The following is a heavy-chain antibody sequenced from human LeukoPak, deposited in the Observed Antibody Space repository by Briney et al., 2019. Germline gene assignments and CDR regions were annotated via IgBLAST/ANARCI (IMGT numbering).Heavy chain of an antibody. V-gene: IGHV3-23*01. Sequence: PGGSLRLSCAASGFTFSSYDMSWVRQAPGKGLEWVSAISGSGGSTYYADSVKGRFTISRDNSKNTLYLQMNSLRAEDTAVYYCAKDTGDYDILTGYYSWGQGTLVTVSS. CDR1: GFTFSSYD. J-gene: IGHJ4*02. CDR3: AKDTGDYDILTGYYS. D-gene: IGHD3-9*01. CDR2: ISGSGGST.